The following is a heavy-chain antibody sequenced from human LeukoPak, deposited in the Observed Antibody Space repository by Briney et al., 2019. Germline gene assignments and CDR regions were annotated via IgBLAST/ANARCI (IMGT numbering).Heavy chain of an antibody. J-gene: IGHJ3*02. Sequence: GGSLRLSCAASGFTFSSYSMNWVRQAPEKGLEWVSYISSSSSTIYYADSVKGRFTISRDNAKNSLYLQMNSLRAEDTAVYYCARDLREPYYDFWSARLGQANAFDIWGQGTMVTVSS. CDR1: GFTFSSYS. CDR2: ISSSSSTI. V-gene: IGHV3-48*01. CDR3: ARDLREPYYDFWSARLGQANAFDI. D-gene: IGHD3-3*01.